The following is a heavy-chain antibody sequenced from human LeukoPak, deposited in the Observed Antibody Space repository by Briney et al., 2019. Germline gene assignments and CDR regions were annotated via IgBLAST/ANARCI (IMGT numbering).Heavy chain of an antibody. J-gene: IGHJ4*02. CDR1: GGSISPYY. Sequence: SETLSLTCTVSGGSISPYYWTWIRQPPGKGLEWIGYIYSKGDTYYKPSLKSRVTISLDTSQNQSSLRLRSVTAADAAVYYCARLRAYTTTHQYYFDYWGQGALVTVSS. CDR3: ARLRAYTTTHQYYFDY. D-gene: IGHD3-16*01. CDR2: IYSKGDT. V-gene: IGHV4-4*09.